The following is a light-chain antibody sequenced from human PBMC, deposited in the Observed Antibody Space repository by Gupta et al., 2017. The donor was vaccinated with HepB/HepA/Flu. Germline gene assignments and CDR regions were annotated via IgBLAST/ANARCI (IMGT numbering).Light chain of an antibody. V-gene: IGLV3-1*01. Sequence: SSELTQPPSVSVSPGQTASITCSGDKLGDKYACWYQQKPGQSPVLVIYQDNKRPSGIPERFSGSNSGNTATLTISGTQAMDEAYYYCQAWDSSTVVFGGGTKLTVL. J-gene: IGLJ2*01. CDR2: QDN. CDR3: QAWDSSTVV. CDR1: KLGDKY.